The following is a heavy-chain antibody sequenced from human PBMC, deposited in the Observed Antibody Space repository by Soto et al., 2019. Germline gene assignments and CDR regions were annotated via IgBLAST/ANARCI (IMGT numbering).Heavy chain of an antibody. CDR1: GDSVSSNSAA. V-gene: IGHV6-1*01. CDR2: RYYRSKWYN. CDR3: ARGGSSWSWFDP. Sequence: SQTLSLTCAISGDSVSSNSAAWNWIRQSPSRGLEWLGRRYYRSKWYNDYAVSVKSRITINTDTFKNQFSLQLNSVTPEDTAVYYFARGGSSWSWFDPWGQRTLVTVSS. J-gene: IGHJ5*02. D-gene: IGHD6-13*01.